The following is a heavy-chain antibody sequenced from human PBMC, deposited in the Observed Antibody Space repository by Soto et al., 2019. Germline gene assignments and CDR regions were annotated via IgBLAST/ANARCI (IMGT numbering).Heavy chain of an antibody. CDR3: ARGGGSSWPYYYYGMDV. Sequence: VASVKVSCKASGYTFTSYCISWGRHAPGQGLEWMGWISAYNGNTNYAQKLQGRVTMTTDTSTSTAYMELRSLRSDDTAVYYCARGGGSSWPYYYYGMDVWGQGTTVTVSS. V-gene: IGHV1-18*01. CDR1: GYTFTSYC. D-gene: IGHD6-13*01. CDR2: ISAYNGNT. J-gene: IGHJ6*02.